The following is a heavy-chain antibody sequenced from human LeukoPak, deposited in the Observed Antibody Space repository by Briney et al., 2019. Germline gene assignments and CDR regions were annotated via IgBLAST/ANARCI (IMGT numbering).Heavy chain of an antibody. J-gene: IGHJ4*02. D-gene: IGHD3-22*01. V-gene: IGHV1-24*01. CDR2: FDPEDGVT. Sequence: ASVKVSCKVSGYTLTELSMHWVRQAPGKGLEWMGGFDPEDGVTIYAQKFQGRVTMTEDTSTDTAYMELSSLRSEDTAVYYCATGAAYYYDSSGLGSFDYWGQGTLVTVSS. CDR3: ATGAAYYYDSSGLGSFDY. CDR1: GYTLTELS.